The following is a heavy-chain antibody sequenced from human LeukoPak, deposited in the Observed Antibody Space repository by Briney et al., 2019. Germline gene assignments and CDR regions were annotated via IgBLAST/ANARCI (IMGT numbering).Heavy chain of an antibody. Sequence: ASVKVSCKASGYTFDSFGITWVRQAPGQGLEWVGWISPYTGKTDYGQKFQGRVTMTTDTSTSTAYMELTSLSSDDTAVYYCAGDEPRITGTTDSWGQGTLVTVSS. J-gene: IGHJ4*02. CDR1: GYTFDSFG. CDR2: ISPYTGKT. D-gene: IGHD1-7*01. CDR3: AGDEPRITGTTDS. V-gene: IGHV1-18*01.